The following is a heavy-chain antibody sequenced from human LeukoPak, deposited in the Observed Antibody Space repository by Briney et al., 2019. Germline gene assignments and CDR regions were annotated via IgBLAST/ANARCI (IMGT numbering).Heavy chain of an antibody. Sequence: GGSLRLSCAASGFIVSSNYMTWVRQAPGKGLEWVSVIYSGGSTYYADSVKGRFTISRDTPKNTLYLQMNSLRADDTAVYYCARDWGDGAGYDYWGQGTLVTVSS. CDR3: ARDWGDGAGYDY. CDR2: IYSGGST. D-gene: IGHD3-16*01. J-gene: IGHJ4*02. V-gene: IGHV3-66*01. CDR1: GFIVSSNY.